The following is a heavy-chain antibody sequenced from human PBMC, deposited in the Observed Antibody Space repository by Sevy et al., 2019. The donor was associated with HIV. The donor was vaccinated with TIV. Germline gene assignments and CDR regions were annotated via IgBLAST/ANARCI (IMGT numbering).Heavy chain of an antibody. D-gene: IGHD6-13*01. J-gene: IGHJ4*02. V-gene: IGHV3-72*01. CDR2: TRNKADGYTT. CDR3: ATHAGIAAAGRVFDY. Sequence: GGSLRLSCVASGFTFSDHYMEWVRQAPGKGLEWVGRTRNKADGYTTEYAAPVKGRLTISRDESKNSLYVQMNSLKAEDTAVYYCATHAGIAAAGRVFDYWGQGTLVTVSS. CDR1: GFTFSDHY.